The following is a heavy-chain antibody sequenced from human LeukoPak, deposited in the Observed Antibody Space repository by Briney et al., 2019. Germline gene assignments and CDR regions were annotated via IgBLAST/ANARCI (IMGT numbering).Heavy chain of an antibody. J-gene: IGHJ4*02. CDR2: ISSSGDST. V-gene: IGHV3-23*01. CDR3: AKKRTPVAGTNYFDY. Sequence: PGGSLRLSCAASGFTFSSYAMSWVRQVPGKGLDWVSAISSSGDSTYYADSVKGRFSISRDNSKNTVYMQMTSVTAEDTARYYCAKKRTPVAGTNYFDYWGLGTLVTVSS. CDR1: GFTFSSYA. D-gene: IGHD6-19*01.